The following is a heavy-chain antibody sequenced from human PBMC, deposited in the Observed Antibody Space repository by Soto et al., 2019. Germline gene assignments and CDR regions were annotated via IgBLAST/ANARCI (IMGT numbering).Heavy chain of an antibody. CDR2: ISSSSSYI. CDR1: GFTFISYS. CDR3: ASTLELRGYYYYGMDV. Sequence: PGGSLRLSCAASGFTFISYSMNWVRPAPGKGLEWVSSISSSSSYIYYADSVKGRFTISRDNAKNSLYLQMNSLRAEDTAVYYCASTLELRGYYYYGMDVWGQGTTVTVSS. J-gene: IGHJ6*02. V-gene: IGHV3-21*01. D-gene: IGHD1-7*01.